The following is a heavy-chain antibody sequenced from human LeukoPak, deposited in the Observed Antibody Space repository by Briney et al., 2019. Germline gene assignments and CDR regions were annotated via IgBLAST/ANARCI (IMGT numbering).Heavy chain of an antibody. CDR1: GDSVSSNNAA. V-gene: IGHV6-1*01. Sequence: SQTLSLTCAISGDSVSSNNAAWNWISQSPSRGLEWLGRTYYRSRRYNDYAVSVRSRITINPDTTKNQFSLQLNSVTPEDTAVYYCAKEGTMIRGVRNWFDPWGQGTLVTVSS. D-gene: IGHD3-10*01. J-gene: IGHJ5*02. CDR2: TYYRSRRYN. CDR3: AKEGTMIRGVRNWFDP.